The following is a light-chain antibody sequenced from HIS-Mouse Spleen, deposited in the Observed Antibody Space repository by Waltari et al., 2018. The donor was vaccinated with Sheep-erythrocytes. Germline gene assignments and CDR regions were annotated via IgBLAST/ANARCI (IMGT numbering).Light chain of an antibody. V-gene: IGLV2-8*01. J-gene: IGLJ3*02. CDR3: SSYAGSNNWV. CDR1: SSDVGGYNY. Sequence: QSALTQPASVSGSPGQSITISCTGTSSDVGGYNYVSWYQQRPGKAPKLMIYEVIKRPSGVPDRFSGCKSGNTASLTVSGLQAEDEADYYCSSYAGSNNWVFGGGTKLTVL. CDR2: EVI.